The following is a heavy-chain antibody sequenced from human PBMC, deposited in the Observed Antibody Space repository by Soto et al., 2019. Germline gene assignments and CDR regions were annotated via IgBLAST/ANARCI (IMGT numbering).Heavy chain of an antibody. CDR2: IYYSGST. J-gene: IGHJ5*02. CDR1: GGSISSYY. D-gene: IGHD3-9*01. Sequence: SETLSLTCTVSGGSISSYYWSWIRQPPGKGLEWIGYIYYSGSTNYNPSLKSRVTISVDTSKNQFSLKLSSVTAADTAVYYCARVFGTYYDILTGYYNDNWFDPWGQGTLVTVSS. CDR3: ARVFGTYYDILTGYYNDNWFDP. V-gene: IGHV4-59*01.